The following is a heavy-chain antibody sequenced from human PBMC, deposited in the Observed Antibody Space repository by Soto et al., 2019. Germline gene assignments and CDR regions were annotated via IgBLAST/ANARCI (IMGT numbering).Heavy chain of an antibody. CDR3: ARARDYYDSSGYEYGMDV. CDR2: INHSGST. J-gene: IGHJ6*02. CDR1: GGSFSGYY. Sequence: PSETLSLTCAVYGGSFSGYYWSWIRQPPGKGLEWIGEINHSGSTNYNPSLKSRVTISVDTSKNQFSLKLSSVTAADTAVYYCARARDYYDSSGYEYGMDVWGQGTTVTVSS. D-gene: IGHD3-22*01. V-gene: IGHV4-34*01.